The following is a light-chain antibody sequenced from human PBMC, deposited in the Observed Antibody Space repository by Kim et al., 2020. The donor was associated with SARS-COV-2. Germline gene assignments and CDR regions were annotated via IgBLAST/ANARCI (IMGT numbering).Light chain of an antibody. CDR2: DAS. J-gene: IGKJ2*01. V-gene: IGKV1-5*01. CDR1: QSINTW. CDR3: QQYDGV. Sequence: SHRSASVGDRVTITCRASQSINTWLAWYQQKAGKAPKLLIYDASTLESGVPSRFSGSGSGTEFTLTINSLQPDDFATYYCQQYDGVFGQGTKLEI.